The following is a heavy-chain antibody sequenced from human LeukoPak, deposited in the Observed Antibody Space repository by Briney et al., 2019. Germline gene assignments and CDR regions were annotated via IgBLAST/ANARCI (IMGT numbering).Heavy chain of an antibody. CDR3: ARRGPYIAAAGVRAFDI. CDR1: GGSISSGSYY. Sequence: PSETLSLTCTVSGGSISSGSYYWGWIRQPRGKGLEWMGSIYYSGSTYYNPSLKSRVTISVDTSKNQFSLKLSSVTAADTAVYYCARRGPYIAAAGVRAFDIWGQGTMVTVSS. CDR2: IYYSGST. D-gene: IGHD6-13*01. V-gene: IGHV4-39*01. J-gene: IGHJ3*02.